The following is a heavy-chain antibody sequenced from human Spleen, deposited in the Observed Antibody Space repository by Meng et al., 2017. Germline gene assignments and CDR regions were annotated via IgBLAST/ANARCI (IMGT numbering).Heavy chain of an antibody. CDR2: IYYSGST. CDR3: ARGGGSYYPSQT. Sequence: QLQLQESGPGLVKPSETLSLTCTVSGGSINYYYWSWIRQPPGKGLEWIGYIYYSGSTNHNPSLNRRVTISIDTSKNQFFLNLTSVTAADSGVYYCARGGGSYYPSQTWGQGTLVTVSS. V-gene: IGHV4-59*01. J-gene: IGHJ5*02. D-gene: IGHD1-26*01. CDR1: GGSINYYY.